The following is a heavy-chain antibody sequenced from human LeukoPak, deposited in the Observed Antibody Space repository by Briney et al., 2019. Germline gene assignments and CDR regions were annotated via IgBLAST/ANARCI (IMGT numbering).Heavy chain of an antibody. CDR3: VNLGYSD. J-gene: IGHJ4*02. V-gene: IGHV3-7*01. CDR2: IKDDGSDR. CDR1: GFTFTNAW. D-gene: IGHD5-12*01. Sequence: GGSLRLSCPASGFTFTNAWMSWVRQAPGKGLEWVATIKDDGSDRYYVDSVKGRFAISRYNAKNSLYLRMNSLRVEDTAVYYCVNLGYSDGGQGTLVTVFS.